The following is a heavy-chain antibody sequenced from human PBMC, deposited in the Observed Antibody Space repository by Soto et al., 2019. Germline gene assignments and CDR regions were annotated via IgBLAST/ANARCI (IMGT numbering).Heavy chain of an antibody. J-gene: IGHJ4*02. D-gene: IGHD2-2*01. CDR2: ISSSGNYM. Sequence: PGGSLRLSCAASGFTFSNYGMNWVRQAPGKGLEWVSSISSSGNYMYYADSVKGRFTISRDNAKNSLYLQMNSLRAEDTAVYYCARDCSSTSCYGGHFDDWGQGTLVTVSS. CDR3: ARDCSSTSCYGGHFDD. CDR1: GFTFSNYG. V-gene: IGHV3-21*01.